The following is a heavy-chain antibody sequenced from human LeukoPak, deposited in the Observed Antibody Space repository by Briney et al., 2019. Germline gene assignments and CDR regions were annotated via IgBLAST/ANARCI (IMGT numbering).Heavy chain of an antibody. D-gene: IGHD4-17*01. J-gene: IGHJ4*02. CDR3: ARTGSTVTMLYPFDQ. CDR2: IYYSGST. CDR1: GGSIRSYY. V-gene: IGHV4-59*01. Sequence: SETLSLTCTVSGGSIRSYYWSWIRQPPGKGLEWIGYIYYSGSTNYNPSLKSRVSISVDTSKNQFSLKLSSVTAADTAVYYCARTGSTVTMLYPFDQWGQGTLVTVSP.